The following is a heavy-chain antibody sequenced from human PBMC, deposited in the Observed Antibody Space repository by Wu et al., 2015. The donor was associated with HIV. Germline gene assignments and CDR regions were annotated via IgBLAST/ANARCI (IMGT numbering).Heavy chain of an antibody. CDR3: ARAVDDSSAYYYQPEYYFDY. J-gene: IGHJ4*02. CDR2: INPKSGGT. V-gene: IGHV1-2*02. D-gene: IGHD3-22*01. Sequence: QVQLVQSGAEVKRPGASVKVSCKASGYTFTDFYIHWVRQAPGQGLEWLGWINPKSGGTNYAQKFQGRVTVTRDTSFSTAYMELRRLRSDDTAVYYCARAVDDSSAYYYQPEYYFDYWGQGTLVTVSS. CDR1: GYTFTDFY.